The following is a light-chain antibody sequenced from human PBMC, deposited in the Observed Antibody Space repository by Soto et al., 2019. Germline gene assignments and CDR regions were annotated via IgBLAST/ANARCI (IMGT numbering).Light chain of an antibody. CDR3: QQRSNWPPIT. Sequence: EIVLTQSPATLSLSPGERATLSCRASQSVSSYLAWYQQKPGQAPRLLLYDASNRATGIPARFSGSGSGTDFTLTISSLEPEDFEVYYCQQRSNWPPITFGQGTRLEIK. J-gene: IGKJ5*01. CDR2: DAS. CDR1: QSVSSY. V-gene: IGKV3-11*01.